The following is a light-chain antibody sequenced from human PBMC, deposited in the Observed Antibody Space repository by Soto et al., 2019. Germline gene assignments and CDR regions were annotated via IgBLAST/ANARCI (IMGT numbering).Light chain of an antibody. J-gene: IGLJ1*01. CDR3: SSYTSSSPLV. Sequence: QSALTQPAAVSGSPGQSITISCTGTSSDVGGYNYVSWYQQHPGKAPKLMIYEVSNRPSGVSNRFSGSKSGNTASLPISGLQAEDEADYYCSSYTSSSPLVFGTGTKVTVL. V-gene: IGLV2-14*01. CDR1: SSDVGGYNY. CDR2: EVS.